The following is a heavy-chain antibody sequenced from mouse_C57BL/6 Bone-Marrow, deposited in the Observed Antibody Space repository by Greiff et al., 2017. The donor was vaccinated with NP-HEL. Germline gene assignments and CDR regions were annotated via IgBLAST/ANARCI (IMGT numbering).Heavy chain of an antibody. V-gene: IGHV14-4*01. CDR3: TATTVVAKVDYCARDY. D-gene: IGHD1-1*01. CDR2: IGPENGDT. Sequence: EVHLVESGAELVRPGASVKLSCTASGFNIKDDYMHWVKQRPEQGLEWIGWIGPENGDTEYASKFQGKATLTADTSSNTAYLQLSSLTSEDTAVYYCTATTVVAKVDYCARDYWGQGTSVTVSA. CDR1: GFNIKDDY. J-gene: IGHJ4*01.